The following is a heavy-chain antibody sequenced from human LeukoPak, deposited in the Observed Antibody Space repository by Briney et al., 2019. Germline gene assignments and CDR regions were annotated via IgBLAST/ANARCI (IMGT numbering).Heavy chain of an antibody. V-gene: IGHV3-73*01. CDR2: IRSKANSYAT. J-gene: IGHJ4*02. D-gene: IGHD6-13*01. CDR1: GFTFSGSA. CDR3: TATGQQLVS. Sequence: GGSLRLSCAASGFTFSGSAMHWVRQASGKGLEWVGRIRSKANSYATAYAASVKGRFTISRDDSKNTAYLQMNSLKTEDTAVYYCTATGQQLVSWGQGTLVTVSS.